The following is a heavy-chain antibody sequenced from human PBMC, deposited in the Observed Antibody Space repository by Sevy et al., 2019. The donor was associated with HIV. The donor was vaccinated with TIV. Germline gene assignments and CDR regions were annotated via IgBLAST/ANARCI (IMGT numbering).Heavy chain of an antibody. V-gene: IGHV1-8*01. CDR2: MNPNSGNT. J-gene: IGHJ6*02. Sequence: ASVKVSCKASGYTFTSYDINWVRQATGQGLEWMGWMNPNSGNTGYAQKFQGRVTMTRKTSISTAYMELSGLRSEDTAVYYCARAPVGATGYYGMDVWGQGTTVTVSS. D-gene: IGHD1-26*01. CDR3: ARAPVGATGYYGMDV. CDR1: GYTFTSYD.